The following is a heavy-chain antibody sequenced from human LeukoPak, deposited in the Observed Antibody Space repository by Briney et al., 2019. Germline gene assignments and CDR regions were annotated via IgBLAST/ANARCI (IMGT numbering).Heavy chain of an antibody. CDR1: GYTFTGYY. D-gene: IGHD1-1*01. CDR2: INLNSGGT. CDR3: ARDRVTTNTPYFDY. J-gene: IGHJ4*02. V-gene: IGHV1-2*02. Sequence: ASVKVSCKASGYTFTGYYMHWVRQAPGQALEWMGWINLNSGGTNYAQKFQGRVTMTRDTSISTAYMELSRMRSDDTAVYYCARDRVTTNTPYFDYWGQGTLVTVSS.